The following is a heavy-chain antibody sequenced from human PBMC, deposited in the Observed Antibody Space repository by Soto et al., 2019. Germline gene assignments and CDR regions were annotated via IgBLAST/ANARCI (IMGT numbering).Heavy chain of an antibody. J-gene: IGHJ4*02. CDR3: AKYDFWSKFCIGDAFDY. D-gene: IGHD3-3*01. Sequence: EVQLAESGGGVGQPGGSLRLSCAASGFNFNNYAMSWVRQAPGKGLEWVSGISGSGANTNYADSVKGRFTISRDNSNNPLYLQMSSLRGEDTAVYYCAKYDFWSKFCIGDAFDYWGQGTLVTVSS. V-gene: IGHV3-23*04. CDR2: ISGSGANT. CDR1: GFNFNNYA.